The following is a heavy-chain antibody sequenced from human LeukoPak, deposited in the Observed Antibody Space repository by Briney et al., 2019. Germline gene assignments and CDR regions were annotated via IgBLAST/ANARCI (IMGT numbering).Heavy chain of an antibody. D-gene: IGHD3-22*01. V-gene: IGHV3-23*01. CDR1: GFTFSSYA. CDR3: AKFVNYDSTGLKTAFDS. J-gene: IGHJ4*02. Sequence: GGSLRLSCAASGFTFSSYAMNWVRQAPGKGLEWVSGISGSATSTYYADSVKGRFAISRDNPKNTLYLRMNSLRAEDTAVYYCAKFVNYDSTGLKTAFDSWGQGTLVTVSS. CDR2: ISGSATST.